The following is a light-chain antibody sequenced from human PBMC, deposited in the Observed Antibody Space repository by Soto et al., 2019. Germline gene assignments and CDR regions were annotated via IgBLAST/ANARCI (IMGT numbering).Light chain of an antibody. CDR1: QSVGSS. CDR2: GAS. Sequence: EIVMKQSPATLSVSPGERATLSCRASQSVGSSLAWYQQKLGQAPRLLIYGASSRATGIPDRFSGSGSGTDFTLSISRLEPEDFAVYYCQQYSSLWTFGQGTKVDIK. V-gene: IGKV3-20*01. J-gene: IGKJ1*01. CDR3: QQYSSLWT.